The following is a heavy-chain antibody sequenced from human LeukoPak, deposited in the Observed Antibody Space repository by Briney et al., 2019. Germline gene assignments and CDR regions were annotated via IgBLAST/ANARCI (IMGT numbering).Heavy chain of an antibody. J-gene: IGHJ4*02. Sequence: GGSLRLPCAASGFSFSSYGMHWVRQAPGKGLEWVAVISYDGSNKYYADSVKGRFAISRDNSKNTLYLQMNSLRAEDTAVYYCAKVGLPVTTILDYFDYWGQGTLVTVSS. V-gene: IGHV3-30*18. CDR3: AKVGLPVTTILDYFDY. CDR2: ISYDGSNK. D-gene: IGHD4-11*01. CDR1: GFSFSSYG.